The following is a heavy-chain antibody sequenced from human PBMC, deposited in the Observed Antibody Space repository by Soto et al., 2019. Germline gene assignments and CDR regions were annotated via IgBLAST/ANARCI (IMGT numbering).Heavy chain of an antibody. D-gene: IGHD5-18*01. Sequence: GGSLRLSCAVSGFTFSSYAISWVRQAPGKGLEWVSAISGGGGSTYYADSVKGRFTISRDNSKNTVNLQMNSLRAEDTAVYYCANEDLKYSYGQDWGQGTLVTVSS. CDR3: ANEDLKYSYGQD. CDR2: ISGGGGST. CDR1: GFTFSSYA. V-gene: IGHV3-23*01. J-gene: IGHJ4*02.